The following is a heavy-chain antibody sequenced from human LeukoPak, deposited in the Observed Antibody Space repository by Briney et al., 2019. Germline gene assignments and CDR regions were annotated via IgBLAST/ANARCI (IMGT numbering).Heavy chain of an antibody. V-gene: IGHV3-7*01. Sequence: GGSLRLSCAVSGLTFSSSWMDWVRQAPGKGLEWVASINPDGNKKYPADSVKGRFTISRDNAENSLYLQMNSLRVEDTAFYYCARDLAYSRLDYWGQGTLVTVSS. CDR1: GLTFSSSW. D-gene: IGHD5-18*01. CDR2: INPDGNKK. CDR3: ARDLAYSRLDY. J-gene: IGHJ4*02.